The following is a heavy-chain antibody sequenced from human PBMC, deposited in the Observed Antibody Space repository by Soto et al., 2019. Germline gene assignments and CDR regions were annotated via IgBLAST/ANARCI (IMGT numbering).Heavy chain of an antibody. V-gene: IGHV4-34*01. J-gene: IGHJ5*02. CDR2: INHSGST. CDR1: GGSFSGYY. Sequence: QVQLQQWGAGLLKPSETLSLTCAVYGGSFSGYYWSWIRQPPGKGLEWIGEINHSGSTNYNPSLKSRVTISVDTSKNQFSLKLSSVTAADTAVYYCARRRVIRFSEWLPNWFDPWGQGTLVTVSS. CDR3: ARRRVIRFSEWLPNWFDP. D-gene: IGHD3-3*01.